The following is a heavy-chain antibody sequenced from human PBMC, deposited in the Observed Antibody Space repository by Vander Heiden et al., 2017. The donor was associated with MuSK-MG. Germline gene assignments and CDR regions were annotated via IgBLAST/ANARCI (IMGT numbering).Heavy chain of an antibody. D-gene: IGHD3-10*01. Sequence: EVQLVQSGAEVKQPGESLRISCKGSGYSFTSYWISGVRQMPGKGLEWMGRIDPSGSYTNDSPSFQGHVTISADKSISTAYLQWSSLKASDTAMDYGARCGLGMRYYYGSGSFPGDYWGQGTLVTVSS. J-gene: IGHJ4*02. CDR2: IDPSGSYT. CDR3: ARCGLGMRYYYGSGSFPGDY. CDR1: GYSFTSYW. V-gene: IGHV5-10-1*03.